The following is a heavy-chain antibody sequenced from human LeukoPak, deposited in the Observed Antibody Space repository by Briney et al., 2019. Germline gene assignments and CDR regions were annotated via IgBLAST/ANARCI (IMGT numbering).Heavy chain of an antibody. CDR1: GYSISSGYY. CDR3: ARIAGSGSLTGGFDY. V-gene: IGHV4-38-2*01. CDR2: IYHSGST. D-gene: IGHD3-10*01. J-gene: IGHJ4*02. Sequence: PSETLSLTCSVSGYSISSGYYWGWIRQPPGKGLEWIANIYHSGSTYYSPSLKSRVTISVDTSKNQLSLNLSSVTATDTAAYYCARIAGSGSLTGGFDYWGQGILVTVSS.